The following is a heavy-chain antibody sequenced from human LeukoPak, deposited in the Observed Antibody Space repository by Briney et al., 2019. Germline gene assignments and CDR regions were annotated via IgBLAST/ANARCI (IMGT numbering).Heavy chain of an antibody. V-gene: IGHV1-18*01. CDR1: GYTFTSYG. J-gene: IGHJ4*02. CDR3: ARDRVGYCSSTSCYALDY. D-gene: IGHD2-2*01. Sequence: ASVKVSCKASGYTFTSYGIRWVRQAPGQGLEWMGLISAYNGNTNYAQKLQGRVTMTTDTSTSTAYMELRSLRSDDTAVYYCARDRVGYCSSTSCYALDYWGQGTLVTVSS. CDR2: ISAYNGNT.